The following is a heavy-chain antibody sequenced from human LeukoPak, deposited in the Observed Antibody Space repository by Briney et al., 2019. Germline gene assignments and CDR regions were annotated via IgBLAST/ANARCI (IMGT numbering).Heavy chain of an antibody. CDR1: GFTVSSNY. CDR3: AKSGEVLRTTYYGMDV. V-gene: IGHV3-53*01. D-gene: IGHD2/OR15-2a*01. J-gene: IGHJ6*02. Sequence: PGGSLRLSCAASGFTVSSNYMSWVRQAPGKGLEWVSVIYSGGSTYYADSVKGRFTISRDNSKNTLYLQMNSLRAEDTAVYYCAKSGEVLRTTYYGMDVWGQGTTVTVSS. CDR2: IYSGGST.